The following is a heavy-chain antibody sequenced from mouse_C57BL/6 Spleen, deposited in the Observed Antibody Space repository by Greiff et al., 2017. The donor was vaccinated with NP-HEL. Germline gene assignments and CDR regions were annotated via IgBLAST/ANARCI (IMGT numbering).Heavy chain of an antibody. J-gene: IGHJ2*01. CDR3: ARGYDGYPTY. CDR2: ISYDGSN. Sequence: VQLKESGPGLVKPSQSLSLTCSVPGYSITSGYYWNWIRQFPGNKLEWMGYISYDGSNNYNPSLKNRISITRDTSKNQFFLKLNSVTTEDTATYYCARGYDGYPTYWGQGTTLTVSS. V-gene: IGHV3-6*01. CDR1: GYSITSGYY. D-gene: IGHD2-3*01.